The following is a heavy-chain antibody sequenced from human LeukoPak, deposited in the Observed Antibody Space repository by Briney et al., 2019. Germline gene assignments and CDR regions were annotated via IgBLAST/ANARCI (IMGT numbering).Heavy chain of an antibody. D-gene: IGHD2-15*01. CDR3: ARDLTLLDNDY. J-gene: IGHJ4*02. V-gene: IGHV3-21*01. CDR1: GFTFSSYS. Sequence: GGSLRLPCAASGFTFSSYSMNWVRQAPGKGLEWVSSISSSSSYIYYADSEKGRFTISRDNAKNSLYLQMNSLRAEDTAVYYCARDLTLLDNDYWGQGTLVTVSS. CDR2: ISSSSSYI.